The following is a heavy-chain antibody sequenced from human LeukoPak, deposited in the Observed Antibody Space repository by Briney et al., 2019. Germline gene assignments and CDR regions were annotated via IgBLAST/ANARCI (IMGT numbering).Heavy chain of an antibody. CDR2: IKQDGSET. D-gene: IGHD7-27*01. J-gene: IGHJ6*02. Sequence: GGSLRLSCAASGFTFSSYWMTWVRQAPEKGLEWVANIKQDGSETYYVDSVKGRFTISRDNAKNSLCLHMNSLRGEDSAVYYCARSGVPHGTDVWGQGTTVTVSS. CDR3: ARSGVPHGTDV. V-gene: IGHV3-7*04. CDR1: GFTFSSYW.